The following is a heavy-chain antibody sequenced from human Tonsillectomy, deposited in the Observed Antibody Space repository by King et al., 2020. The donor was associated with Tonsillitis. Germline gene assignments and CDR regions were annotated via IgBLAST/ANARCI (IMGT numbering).Heavy chain of an antibody. D-gene: IGHD6-13*01. Sequence: VQPVESGGGLVQPGGSLRLSCAASGFTFSSYEMNWVRQAPGKGLEWVSYISSGGITISYADSVKGRFTISRDNAKNSLYLQMNSLRADDTAVYYCARAAAGLRYFDYWGQGTLVTVSS. CDR3: ARAAAGLRYFDY. CDR2: ISSGGITI. J-gene: IGHJ4*02. V-gene: IGHV3-48*03. CDR1: GFTFSSYE.